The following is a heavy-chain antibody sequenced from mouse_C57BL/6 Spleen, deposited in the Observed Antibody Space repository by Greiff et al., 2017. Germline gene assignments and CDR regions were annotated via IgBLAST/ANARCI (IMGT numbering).Heavy chain of an antibody. CDR2: IDPSDSYT. V-gene: IGHV1-59*01. D-gene: IGHD1-1*01. CDR1: GYTFTSYW. CDR3: ARKEGYYGDFDY. Sequence: QVQLKQPGAELVRPGTSVKLSCKASGYTFTSYWMHWVQQRPGQGLEWIGVIDPSDSYTNYNHKFKGKATLTVDTSSSTAYMQLSSLTSEDSAVYYCARKEGYYGDFDYWGQGTTLTVSS. J-gene: IGHJ2*01.